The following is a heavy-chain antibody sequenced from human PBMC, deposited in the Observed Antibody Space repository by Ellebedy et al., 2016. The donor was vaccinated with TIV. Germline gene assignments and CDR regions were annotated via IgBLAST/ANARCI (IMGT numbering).Heavy chain of an antibody. V-gene: IGHV4-39*07. J-gene: IGHJ4*02. D-gene: IGHD2-2*01. Sequence: MPSETLSLTCTVSGDSISSRNLYWGWIRQAPGKGLQWIGSIYSSWNTYYNPSLESRVTMSIDMSKNQFSLKLTSVTAADTAVYYCAADRSISWYFYWGQGTLVTVSS. CDR2: IYSSWNT. CDR1: GDSISSRNLY. CDR3: AADRSISWYFY.